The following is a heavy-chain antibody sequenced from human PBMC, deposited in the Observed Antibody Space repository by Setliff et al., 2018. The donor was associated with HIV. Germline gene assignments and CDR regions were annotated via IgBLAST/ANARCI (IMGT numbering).Heavy chain of an antibody. J-gene: IGHJ4*02. CDR3: ARVYYSIASCYDEYYFDY. Sequence: AASVKVSCKSSGYSFGDYYIHWVRQAPGQGLEWMGVINPAGGNSHYAQKFQGRVTVTRDASTSTVYMDLSSLRSDDTAVYFCARVYYSIASCYDEYYFDYWGQGTLVTVSS. D-gene: IGHD2-2*01. CDR2: INPAGGNS. CDR1: GYSFGDYY. V-gene: IGHV1-46*01.